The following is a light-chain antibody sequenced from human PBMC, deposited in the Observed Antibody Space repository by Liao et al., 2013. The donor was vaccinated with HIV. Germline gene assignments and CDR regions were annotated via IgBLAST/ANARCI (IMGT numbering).Light chain of an antibody. J-gene: IGLJ1*01. V-gene: IGLV3-1*01. CDR2: QDS. Sequence: SYELTQSPSVSVSPGQTASIACSADNLGAVYVCWYQQKAGQSPVMVMYQDSKRPSAIPERFSGSKSGNTATLTISEIQTMDEADYYCQAWDSRFGYVFGTGTTVTVL. CDR3: QAWDSRFGYV. CDR1: NLGAVY.